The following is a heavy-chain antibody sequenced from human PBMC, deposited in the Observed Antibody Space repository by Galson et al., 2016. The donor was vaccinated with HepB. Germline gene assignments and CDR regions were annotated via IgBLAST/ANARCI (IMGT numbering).Heavy chain of an antibody. J-gene: IGHJ5*02. CDR2: ISAHNGNT. D-gene: IGHD6-19*01. V-gene: IGHV1-18*01. CDR1: GYMFTDYG. CDR3: ARAPGIEVSGVFHP. Sequence: SVKVSCKASGYMFTDYGVAWVRQAPGQGLEWIGWISAHNGNTVSAQKFRGRVTITTDTSTTTAYMSLSSLTSDDTAVYFCARAPGIEVSGVFHPWGQGTVLIVSS.